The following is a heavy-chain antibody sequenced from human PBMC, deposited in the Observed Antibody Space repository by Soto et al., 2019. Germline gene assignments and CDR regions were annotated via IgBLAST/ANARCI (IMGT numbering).Heavy chain of an antibody. D-gene: IGHD6-6*01. CDR1: GYTFTRYY. CDR3: ARGAYSSSSFPPFDP. J-gene: IGHJ5*02. CDR2: INPDGGRT. V-gene: IGHV1-46*01. Sequence: QVQLVQSGGEVKKPGASVKVSCKASGYTFTRYYIHWVRQAPGQGPEWMGRINPDGGRTTYAQTFNGRVTMTRDTSASTVYMELSSLKFEDTAMYYCARGAYSSSSFPPFDPWGQGTLVTVSS.